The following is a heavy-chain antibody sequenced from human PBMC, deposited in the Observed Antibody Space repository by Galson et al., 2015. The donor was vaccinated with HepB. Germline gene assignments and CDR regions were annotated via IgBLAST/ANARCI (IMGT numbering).Heavy chain of an antibody. J-gene: IGHJ4*02. V-gene: IGHV2-5*02. CDR1: GFSLSTSGVG. Sequence: PALVKPTQTLTLTCTFSGFSLSTSGVGVGWVRQSPGKALEWLALIYWDDDKFYSPSLKNRLTISKDTSKNQVVLIMTDMDPVDTATYYCVHRLAGSDGWATGVFDYWGQGMLVTVSS. CDR3: VHRLAGSDGWATGVFDY. D-gene: IGHD5-24*01. CDR2: IYWDDDK.